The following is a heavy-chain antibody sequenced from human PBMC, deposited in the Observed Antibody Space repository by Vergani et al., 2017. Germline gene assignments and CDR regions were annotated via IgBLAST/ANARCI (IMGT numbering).Heavy chain of an antibody. V-gene: IGHV3-11*01. J-gene: IGHJ4*02. D-gene: IGHD3-10*01. Sequence: QVQLVESGGGLVKTGGSLRLSCAASGFTFSDYYMSWIRQAPGKGLEWVSYISSSGSTIYYADSVKGLFTISRDNAKNSLYLQMNSLRAEDTAVYYCASLVLRGPMVRPRPPFDYWGQGTLVTVSS. CDR1: GFTFSDYY. CDR2: ISSSGSTI. CDR3: ASLVLRGPMVRPRPPFDY.